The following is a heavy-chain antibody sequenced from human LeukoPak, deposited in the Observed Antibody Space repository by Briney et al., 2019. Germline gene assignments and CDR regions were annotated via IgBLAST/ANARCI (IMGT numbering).Heavy chain of an antibody. CDR1: GFTFSSYG. CDR3: ATQVDGVATYYYYGMDV. CDR2: IWYDGSNK. D-gene: IGHD3-3*01. J-gene: IGHJ6*02. Sequence: GSLRLSCAASGFTFSSYGMHWVRQAPGKGLEWVAVIWYDGSNKYYADSVKGRFTISRDNSKNTLYLQMNSLRAEDTAVYYCATQVDGVATYYYYGMDVWGQGTTVTVSS. V-gene: IGHV3-33*01.